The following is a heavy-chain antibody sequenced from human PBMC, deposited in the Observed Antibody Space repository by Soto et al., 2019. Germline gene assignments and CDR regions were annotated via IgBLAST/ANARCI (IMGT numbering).Heavy chain of an antibody. D-gene: IGHD3-3*01. Sequence: PGGSLRLSSATSGFSFSNYGMNWVRQAPGKGLEWVSGITKTGRSTFIADSVRGRFTISRDNLKNIMYLQMNSLRVDDTALYYCTKDAEAYDFAFDKWGQGTMVTVSS. V-gene: IGHV3-23*01. CDR2: ITKTGRST. CDR1: GFSFSNYG. J-gene: IGHJ3*02. CDR3: TKDAEAYDFAFDK.